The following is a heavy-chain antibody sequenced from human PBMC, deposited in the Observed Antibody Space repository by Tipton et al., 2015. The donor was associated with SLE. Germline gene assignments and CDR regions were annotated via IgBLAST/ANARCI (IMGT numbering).Heavy chain of an antibody. Sequence: TLSLTCTVSGVSIRSGSYYWGWIRQPPGKGLEWIGNTHYSGNTYYTPSLKSRITISLDTSKNQFSLRLSFVTAADTAVYYCARHVLSLTASYFDVWGRGTLVSVSS. CDR1: GVSIRSGSYY. J-gene: IGHJ2*01. D-gene: IGHD3-16*02. CDR3: ARHVLSLTASYFDV. V-gene: IGHV4-39*07. CDR2: THYSGNT.